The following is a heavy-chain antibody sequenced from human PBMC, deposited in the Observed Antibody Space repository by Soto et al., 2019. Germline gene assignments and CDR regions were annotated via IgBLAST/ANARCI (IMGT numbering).Heavy chain of an antibody. CDR1: GFTFSDYY. CDR3: AKAGFWSGYYSLVDY. V-gene: IGHV3-9*01. Sequence: SLRLSCAASGFTFSDYYMSWIRQAPGKGLEWVSGISWNSGSIGYADSVKGRFTISRDNAKNSLYLQMNSLRAEDTALYYCAKAGFWSGYYSLVDYWGQGTLVTVSS. D-gene: IGHD3-3*01. CDR2: ISWNSGSI. J-gene: IGHJ4*02.